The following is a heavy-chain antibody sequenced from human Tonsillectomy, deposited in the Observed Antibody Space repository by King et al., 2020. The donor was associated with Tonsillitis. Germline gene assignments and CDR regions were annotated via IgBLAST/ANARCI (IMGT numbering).Heavy chain of an antibody. D-gene: IGHD4-17*01. CDR3: AREGGDYGDYFDY. CDR2: ISSSSSYI. CDR1: GFTFSRYS. V-gene: IGHV3-21*01. J-gene: IGHJ4*02. Sequence: VQLVESGGGLVKPGGSLRLSCAASGFTFSRYSMNWVRQAPGKGLEWVASISSSSSYIFYADSVKGRVTISRDNAKNSLYLQMNSLRAEDTAVYYCAREGGDYGDYFDYWGQGTLVTVSS.